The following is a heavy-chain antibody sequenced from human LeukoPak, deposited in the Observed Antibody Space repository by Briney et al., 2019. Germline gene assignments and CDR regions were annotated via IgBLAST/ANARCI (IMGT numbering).Heavy chain of an antibody. J-gene: IGHJ4*02. CDR1: GGSISSGGYY. V-gene: IGHV4-31*03. Sequence: SETLSLTCTVSGGSISSGGYYWSWIRQHPGKGLEWIGYIYYSGSTYYNPSLKSRVTISVDTSKNQFSLKLSSVTAADTAVYYCARDPERSWLFDYWGQGTLVTVSS. CDR2: IYYSGST. D-gene: IGHD5-12*01. CDR3: ARDPERSWLFDY.